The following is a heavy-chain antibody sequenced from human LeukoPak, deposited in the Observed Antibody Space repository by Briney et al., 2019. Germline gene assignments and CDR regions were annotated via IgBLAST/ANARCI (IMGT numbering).Heavy chain of an antibody. CDR1: GGSISPYY. J-gene: IGHJ4*02. V-gene: IGHV4-59*01. D-gene: IGHD6-6*01. CDR3: AREGQLAD. Sequence: PSETLSLTCSVSGGSISPYYWSWIRQPPGKGLEWIGYVSYRGHTNYNPSLESRVTISLDTSKNQFSVKLNSVTAADTGVYYCAREGQLADWGQGTLVTVSS. CDR2: VSYRGHT.